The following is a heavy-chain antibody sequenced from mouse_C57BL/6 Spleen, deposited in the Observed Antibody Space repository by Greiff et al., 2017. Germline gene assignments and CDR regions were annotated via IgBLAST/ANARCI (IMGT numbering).Heavy chain of an antibody. V-gene: IGHV1-59*01. CDR1: GYTFTSYW. CDR3: ARNYDYDRSYFDY. D-gene: IGHD2-4*01. J-gene: IGHJ2*01. CDR2: IDPSDSYT. Sequence: QVQLQQPGAELVRPGTSVKLSCKASGYTFTSYWMHWVKQRPGQGLEWIGVIDPSDSYTNYNQKFKGKATLTVDTSSSTAYMQLSSLTSEDSAVYYCARNYDYDRSYFDYWGQGTTLTVSS.